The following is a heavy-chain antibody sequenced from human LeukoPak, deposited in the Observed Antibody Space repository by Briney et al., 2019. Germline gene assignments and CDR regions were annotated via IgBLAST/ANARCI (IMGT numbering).Heavy chain of an antibody. CDR3: VTRGTTGTKYLEH. D-gene: IGHD1-1*01. CDR1: GFTFSSYV. J-gene: IGHJ4*02. CDR2: ISVGGGST. V-gene: IGHV3-23*01. Sequence: GGSLRLSCAAFGFTFSSYVMTWVRQAPGIGLEWVSTISVGGGSTYYADSVKGRFTISRDNSKNTLHLQMNSLRVGDTAVYYCVTRGTTGTKYLEHWGQGTLVTVSS.